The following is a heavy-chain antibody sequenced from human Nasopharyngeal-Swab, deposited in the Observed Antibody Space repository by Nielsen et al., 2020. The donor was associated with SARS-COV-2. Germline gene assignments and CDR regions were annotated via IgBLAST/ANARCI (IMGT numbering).Heavy chain of an antibody. J-gene: IGHJ6*02. CDR3: AVALYDYYYYGMDV. CDR1: EGTFSSYA. CDR2: IIPILGIA. Sequence: SVKVSCKASEGTFSSYAISWVRQAPGQGLEWMGRIIPILGIANYAQKFQGRVTITADKSTSTAYMELSSLRSEDTAVYYCAVALYDYYYYGMDVWGQGTTVTVSS. V-gene: IGHV1-69*04. D-gene: IGHD2-15*01.